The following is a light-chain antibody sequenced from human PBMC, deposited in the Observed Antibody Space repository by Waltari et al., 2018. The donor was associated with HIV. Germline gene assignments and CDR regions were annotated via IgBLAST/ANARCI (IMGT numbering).Light chain of an antibody. CDR2: DAS. Sequence: EIVLTQSPATLSLSPGERATLSCGASQSVSRNYIAWYQQKPGLAPRLLIFDASSRATGIPDRFSGSGSGTDFTLTISRLEPEDFAVYYCQQFGSSPLTFGGGTKVEIK. CDR3: QQFGSSPLT. J-gene: IGKJ4*01. CDR1: QSVSRNY. V-gene: IGKV3D-20*01.